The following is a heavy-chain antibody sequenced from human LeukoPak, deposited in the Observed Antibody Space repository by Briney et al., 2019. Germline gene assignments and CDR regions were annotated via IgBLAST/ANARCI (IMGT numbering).Heavy chain of an antibody. D-gene: IGHD6-13*01. CDR3: AKGKKTWQQLVDY. V-gene: IGHV3-9*01. CDR1: GFTFDDYG. Sequence: GGSLRLSCAASGFTFDDYGMHWVRQAPGKGLERVSGISWNSGSIGYADSVKGRFTISRDNAKNSLYLQMNSLRAEDTALYYCAKGKKTWQQLVDYWGQGTLVTVSS. CDR2: ISWNSGSI. J-gene: IGHJ4*02.